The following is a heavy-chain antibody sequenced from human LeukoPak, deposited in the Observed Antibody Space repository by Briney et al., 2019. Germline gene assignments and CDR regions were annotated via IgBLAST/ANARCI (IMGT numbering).Heavy chain of an antibody. J-gene: IGHJ6*02. Sequence: PGGSLRLSCAASGFTFSSYAMSWVRQAPGKGLEWVSAISGSGGSTYYADSVKGRFTISRDSSKNTLYLQMNSLRAEDTAVYYCAKGSSSSWYSYYYYGMDVWGQGTTVTVSS. D-gene: IGHD6-13*01. CDR3: AKGSSSSWYSYYYYGMDV. CDR2: ISGSGGST. V-gene: IGHV3-23*01. CDR1: GFTFSSYA.